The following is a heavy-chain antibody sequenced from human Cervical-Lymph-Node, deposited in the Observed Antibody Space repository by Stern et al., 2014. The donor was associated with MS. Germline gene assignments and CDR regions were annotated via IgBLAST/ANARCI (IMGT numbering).Heavy chain of an antibody. CDR1: GFTFTSSA. Sequence: QLVESGPEVKKPGTSVKVSCKASGFTFTSSAVQWVRQARGQRLEWIGWIVVDSGNTTFAQKFQESVTITRDMSTSTAYMELTSLRSEYTSVYYCAAHYYDSSGYYYWGQGTLVTVSS. D-gene: IGHD3-22*01. CDR2: IVVDSGNT. CDR3: AAHYYDSSGYYY. V-gene: IGHV1-58*01. J-gene: IGHJ4*02.